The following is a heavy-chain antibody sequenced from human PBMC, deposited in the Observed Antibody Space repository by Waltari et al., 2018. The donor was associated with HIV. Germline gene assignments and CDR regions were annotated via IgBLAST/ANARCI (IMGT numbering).Heavy chain of an antibody. CDR1: GFTFSTHE. V-gene: IGHV3-48*03. D-gene: IGHD6-19*01. CDR3: ARDLGGSGWYDYYYGMDV. CDR2: ISSSGNTI. Sequence: EVQLVESGGGLVQPGGSLRLSCAASGFTFSTHEMNWVRQAPGKGLEWVSYISSSGNTIHYADSVKGRFTISRDNAKNSLYRQMNSLRAEDTAVYYCARDLGGSGWYDYYYGMDVWGQGTTVTVSS. J-gene: IGHJ6*02.